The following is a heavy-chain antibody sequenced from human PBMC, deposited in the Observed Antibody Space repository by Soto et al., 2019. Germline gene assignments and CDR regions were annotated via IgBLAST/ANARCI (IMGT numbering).Heavy chain of an antibody. CDR3: ARLDYHGSGIYDNAVDH. D-gene: IGHD3-10*01. V-gene: IGHV4-59*08. CDR2: ISYNGRS. Sequence: QVQLQESGPGLVKPSETLSLTCTVSGGSISAFYWSWVRQPPGKRLEWIGHISYNGRSNSNPSLKSRVTMSLDTPKNQFSLKLTSLTAADTAVYYCARLDYHGSGIYDNAVDHWGQGTLVTVSS. J-gene: IGHJ4*02. CDR1: GGSISAFY.